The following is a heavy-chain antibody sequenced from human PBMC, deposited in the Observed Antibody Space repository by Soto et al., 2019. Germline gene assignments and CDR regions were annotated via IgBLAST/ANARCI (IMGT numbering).Heavy chain of an antibody. Sequence: SETLSLTCTVYGGSISTGGYYWSWIRQHPGKGLEWIGYIYYSGSTYYNPSLESRVTISIDTSKKQFSLKLSSVTAADTAVYYCASLSAGYYYDSSGYYFDYWGQGTLVTVSS. V-gene: IGHV4-31*03. CDR2: IYYSGST. CDR1: GGSISTGGYY. CDR3: ASLSAGYYYDSSGYYFDY. J-gene: IGHJ4*02. D-gene: IGHD3-22*01.